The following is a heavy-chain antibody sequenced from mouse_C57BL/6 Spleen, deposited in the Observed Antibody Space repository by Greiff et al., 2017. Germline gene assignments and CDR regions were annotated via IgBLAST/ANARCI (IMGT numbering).Heavy chain of an antibody. Sequence: VQLQQPGAELVKPGASVKLSCKASGYTFTSYWMQWVKQRPGQGLEWIGEIDPSDSYTNYNQKFKGKATLTVDTSSSTAYMQLSILTSEDSAVYYCARATTVVAHFDYWGQGTTLTVSS. CDR1: GYTFTSYW. CDR2: IDPSDSYT. J-gene: IGHJ2*01. V-gene: IGHV1-50*01. CDR3: ARATTVVAHFDY. D-gene: IGHD1-1*01.